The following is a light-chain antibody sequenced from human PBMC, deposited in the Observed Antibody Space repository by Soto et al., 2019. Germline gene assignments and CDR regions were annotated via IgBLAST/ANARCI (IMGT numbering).Light chain of an antibody. CDR3: SSYAGSNNYV. J-gene: IGLJ1*01. Sequence: QSALTQPPSASGSPGQSVTISCTGTSSDVGGYNYVSWYQQHPGKAPKLMIYEVSKRPSGVPDRFSGSKSGNTAALTVSGRQAEDEADYYCSSYAGSNNYVFGTGTKLTLL. CDR2: EVS. CDR1: SSDVGGYNY. V-gene: IGLV2-8*01.